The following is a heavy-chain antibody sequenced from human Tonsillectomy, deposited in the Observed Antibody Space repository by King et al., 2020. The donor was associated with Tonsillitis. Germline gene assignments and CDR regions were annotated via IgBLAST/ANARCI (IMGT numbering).Heavy chain of an antibody. V-gene: IGHV4-30-4*07. CDR3: PIVQLEIRGLAFDI. Sequence: QLQESGPGLVKPSQTLSLTCAVSGGSVSNAYHSWSWIRQPPGKRLEWIGYIYYSGSTYYNPSLKSRLNISLDTSKNHFSLKLTSVTAADTAIYYCPIVQLEIRGLAFDIWGQGTVVTVSS. D-gene: IGHD1-1*01. CDR1: GGSVSNAYHS. CDR2: IYYSGST. J-gene: IGHJ3*02.